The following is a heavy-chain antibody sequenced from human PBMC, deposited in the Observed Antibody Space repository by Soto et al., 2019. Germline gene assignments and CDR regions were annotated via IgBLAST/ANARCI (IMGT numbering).Heavy chain of an antibody. V-gene: IGHV3-30-3*01. D-gene: IGHD1-26*01. J-gene: IGHJ4*02. CDR1: GFTFSNYA. CDR3: ARAPTERGLDY. CDR2: ISYDGSNK. Sequence: QVQLVESGGGVVQPGRSLRLSCAASGFTFSNYAMHWVRQAPGKGLEWVAVISYDGSNKYYADSVKGRFTISRDNSKNTLYLQMNSLRVEDTAVYYCARAPTERGLDYWGEGTLVNVSS.